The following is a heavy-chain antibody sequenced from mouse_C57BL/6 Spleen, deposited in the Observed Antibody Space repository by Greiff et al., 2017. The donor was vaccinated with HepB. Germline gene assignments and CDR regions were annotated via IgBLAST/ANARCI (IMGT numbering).Heavy chain of an antibody. J-gene: IGHJ2*01. V-gene: IGHV1-50*01. D-gene: IGHD2-3*01. CDR1: GYTFTSYW. CDR3: ARKGIYDGYDKGLDY. CDR2: IDPSDSYT. Sequence: QVQLQQSGAELVKPGASVKLSCKASGYTFTSYWMQWVKQRPGPGLEWIGEIDPSDSYTNYNQKFKGKATLTVDTSSSTAYMQLSSLTSEDSAVDYCARKGIYDGYDKGLDYWGQGTTLTVSS.